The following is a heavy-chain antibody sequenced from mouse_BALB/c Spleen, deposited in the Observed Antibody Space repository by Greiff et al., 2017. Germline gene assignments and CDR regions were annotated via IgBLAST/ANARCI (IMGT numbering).Heavy chain of an antibody. CDR2: IDPANGNT. Sequence: VQLQQSGAELVKPGASVKLSCTASGFNIKDTYMHWVKQRPEQGLEWIGRIDPANGNTKYDPKFQGKATITADTSSNTAYLQLSSLTSEDTAVYYCARWLRRDYYAMDYWGQGTSVTVSS. V-gene: IGHV14-3*02. J-gene: IGHJ4*01. CDR3: ARWLRRDYYAMDY. CDR1: GFNIKDTY. D-gene: IGHD2-2*01.